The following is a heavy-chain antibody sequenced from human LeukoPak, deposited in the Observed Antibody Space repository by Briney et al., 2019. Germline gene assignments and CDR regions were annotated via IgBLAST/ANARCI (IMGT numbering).Heavy chain of an antibody. J-gene: IGHJ4*02. Sequence: SETLSLTCTVSGGSISSSSYYWAWIRQPPGKGLEWIGSIYYSGSTYYNSSLKSRVTISVDTSKNQFSLKMSSVTAADTAVYYCARHRGPILFYIDYWGQGTLVTVSS. D-gene: IGHD2-2*02. CDR3: ARHRGPILFYIDY. CDR1: GGSISSSSYY. CDR2: IYYSGST. V-gene: IGHV4-39*01.